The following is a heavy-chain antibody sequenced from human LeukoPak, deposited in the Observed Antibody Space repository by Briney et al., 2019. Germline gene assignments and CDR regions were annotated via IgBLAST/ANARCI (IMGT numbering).Heavy chain of an antibody. CDR1: GFTFSNYS. D-gene: IGHD3-3*01. Sequence: GGSLRLSCAASGFTFSNYSMTWVRQAPGKGLEWVSYISSSGSTIYYADSLKGRFTISRDKAKNSLYLQMNSLRADHTAVYYCARRVFWSGYLNWFDPWGQGTLVTVSS. J-gene: IGHJ5*02. CDR2: ISSSGSTI. V-gene: IGHV3-11*01. CDR3: ARRVFWSGYLNWFDP.